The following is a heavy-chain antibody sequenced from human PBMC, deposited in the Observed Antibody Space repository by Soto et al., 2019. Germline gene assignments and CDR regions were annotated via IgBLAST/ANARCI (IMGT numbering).Heavy chain of an antibody. CDR1: GFTFSSYG. V-gene: IGHV3-30*18. CDR2: ISYDGSNK. CDR3: AKSPRSGSYYAGYFDY. J-gene: IGHJ4*02. D-gene: IGHD3-10*01. Sequence: GGSLRLSCAASGFTFSSYGIHWVRQAPGKGLEWVALISYDGSNKYYADSVKGRFTISRDNSKNTLYLQMNSLRAEDTAVYYCAKSPRSGSYYAGYFDYWGQGTLVTVSS.